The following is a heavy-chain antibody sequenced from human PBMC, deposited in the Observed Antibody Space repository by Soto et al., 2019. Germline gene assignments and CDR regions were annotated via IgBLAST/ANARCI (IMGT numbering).Heavy chain of an antibody. J-gene: IGHJ3*02. CDR2: IYYSGST. V-gene: IGHV4-30-4*01. CDR3: ARDRDYYGSGSFHPDAFDI. CDR1: GGSISSGDYY. Sequence: QVQLQESGPGLVKPSQTLSLTCTVSGGSISSGDYYWSWIRQPPGKGLEWIGYIYYSGSTYYNPSLKSRVTISVDTSKNQFSLKLSSVTAADTAVYYCARDRDYYGSGSFHPDAFDIWGQGTMVTVSS. D-gene: IGHD3-10*01.